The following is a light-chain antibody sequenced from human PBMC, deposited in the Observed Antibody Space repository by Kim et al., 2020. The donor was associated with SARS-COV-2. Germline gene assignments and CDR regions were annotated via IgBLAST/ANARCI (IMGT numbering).Light chain of an antibody. V-gene: IGKV1-17*01. J-gene: IGKJ5*01. CDR1: QDIRND. CDR2: GAS. Sequence: AAVRDRFPITCRASQDIRNDLGWYQQNPGRAPKRLIYGASSLQSGVPSRFSGSGSGTEFTLTISSVQPEDFATYFCLQHSTYPITFGQGTRLEIK. CDR3: LQHSTYPIT.